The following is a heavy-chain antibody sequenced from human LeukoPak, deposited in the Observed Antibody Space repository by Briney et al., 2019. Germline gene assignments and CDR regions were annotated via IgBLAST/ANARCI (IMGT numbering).Heavy chain of an antibody. CDR1: GYTFTSYG. CDR3: ARASERFYSGYDSEGNWFDP. D-gene: IGHD5-12*01. V-gene: IGHV1-18*01. Sequence: ASVKVSCKSSGYTFTSYGIIWVRQAPGQGLEWMGCISAYNGNTNYAQKLQGRVTMTTDTSTSTAYMELRSLRSDDTAVYYCARASERFYSGYDSEGNWFDPWGQGTLVTVSS. CDR2: ISAYNGNT. J-gene: IGHJ5*02.